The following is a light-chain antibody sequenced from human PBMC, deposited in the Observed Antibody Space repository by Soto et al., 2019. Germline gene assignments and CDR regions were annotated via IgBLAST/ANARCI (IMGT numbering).Light chain of an antibody. CDR3: SSYTTSNTQV. Sequence: QSALTQPVSVSGAPGQSITISCTGTISDVGGYNYVSWYQQHPGKAPKLLIYDVSNRPSGVSNRFSGSKSGNTASLTISGLQAADEAEYYCSSYTTSNTQVFGTGTKVTVL. V-gene: IGLV2-14*01. CDR2: DVS. J-gene: IGLJ1*01. CDR1: ISDVGGYNY.